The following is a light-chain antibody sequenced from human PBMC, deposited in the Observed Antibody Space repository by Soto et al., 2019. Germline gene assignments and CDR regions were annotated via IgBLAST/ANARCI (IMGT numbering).Light chain of an antibody. Sequence: DIQLTQSPSFLSASVGDGVTITCRASQGISSYLAWYQQKPGKAPKLLIYAASTLQSGVPSRFSGSGSGTEFALTISSLQPEDFATYYCQQLNSLFGGGTKVDIK. CDR1: QGISSY. V-gene: IGKV1-9*01. CDR2: AAS. J-gene: IGKJ4*02. CDR3: QQLNSL.